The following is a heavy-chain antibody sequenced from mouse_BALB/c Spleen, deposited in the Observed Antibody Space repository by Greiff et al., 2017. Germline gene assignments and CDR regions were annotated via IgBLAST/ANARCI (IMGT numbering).Heavy chain of an antibody. CDR3: AISFITTVVATSLDY. Sequence: EVKLVESGPGLVKPSQSLTLTCTVTGYTITSDYVWYWIRQFAGNLLGWLGYISYSGSTSYNPSIKSRISITRDTSKNQFFLQLNSVTTEDTATYYGAISFITTVVATSLDYWGQGTTLTVSS. D-gene: IGHD1-1*01. CDR2: ISYSGST. CDR1: GYTITSDYV. V-gene: IGHV3-2*02. J-gene: IGHJ2*01.